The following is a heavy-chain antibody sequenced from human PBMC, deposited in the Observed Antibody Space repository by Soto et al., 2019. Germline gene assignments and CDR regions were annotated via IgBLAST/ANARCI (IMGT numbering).Heavy chain of an antibody. Sequence: GGSLRLSCAASGFTFNTYGMHWVRQAPGKGLEWVAVISYDGSEKYYVDSVKGRFTISKDNSKNTLYLQMDSLRPEDTAVYYCAKSPNFYCSSPNCYKYYFDHWGQGTRVTVSS. J-gene: IGHJ4*02. CDR3: AKSPNFYCSSPNCYKYYFDH. D-gene: IGHD2-2*02. CDR1: GFTFNTYG. CDR2: ISYDGSEK. V-gene: IGHV3-30*18.